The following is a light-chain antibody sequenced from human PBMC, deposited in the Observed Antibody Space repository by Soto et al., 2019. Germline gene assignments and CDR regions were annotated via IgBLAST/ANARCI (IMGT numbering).Light chain of an antibody. CDR3: SSYTSSSTVV. V-gene: IGLV2-14*01. CDR2: DVR. Sequence: QSALTQPASVSGSPGQSVTISCTGASSDVGDYNYFSWYQQHPGKAPKLMIYDVRNRPSGVSNRFSGSQSGNTASLTISGLQAEDEADYYCSSYTSSSTVVFGGGTKLTVL. J-gene: IGLJ2*01. CDR1: SSDVGDYNY.